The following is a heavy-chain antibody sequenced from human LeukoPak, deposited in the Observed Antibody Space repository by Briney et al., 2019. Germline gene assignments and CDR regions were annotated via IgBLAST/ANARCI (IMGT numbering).Heavy chain of an antibody. Sequence: AGGSLRLSCAASGFPFSSYAMSWVRQAPGKGLEWVSAISGSGDSTYYADSVKGRFTISRDNSKNTLYLQMNSLRAEDTAVYYCVKPVGVGELFWGHFLEDFWGQGTLVTVSS. D-gene: IGHD3-10*01. CDR3: VKPVGVGELFWGHFLEDF. V-gene: IGHV3-23*01. CDR1: GFPFSSYA. CDR2: ISGSGDST. J-gene: IGHJ4*02.